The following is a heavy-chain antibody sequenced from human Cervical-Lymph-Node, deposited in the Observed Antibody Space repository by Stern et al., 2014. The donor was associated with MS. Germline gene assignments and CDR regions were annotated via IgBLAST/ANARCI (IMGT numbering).Heavy chain of an antibody. CDR2: INPRSGST. CDR3: ARDRSIVTYAMDV. CDR1: MVSNFY. V-gene: IGHV1-46*01. D-gene: IGHD1-26*01. J-gene: IGHJ6*02. Sequence: VQLVQSGAEVKKPGASVKVSCQASMVSNFYIHWVRQAPGHGLAWVGLINPRSGSTSYSQKFQDRVSMTRDTSTSTFYMEVNSLTSEDTAVYYCARDRSIVTYAMDVWGQGTTVIVSS.